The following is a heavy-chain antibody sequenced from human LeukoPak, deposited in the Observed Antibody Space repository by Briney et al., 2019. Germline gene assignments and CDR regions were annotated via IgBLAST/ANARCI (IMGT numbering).Heavy chain of an antibody. CDR3: ARVLRPRYYYDSSGYYKDAFDI. J-gene: IGHJ3*02. Sequence: ASVKVSCKASGYSFTNYGIGWLRQAPGQGLEWLGWISAYNGHTNYAQKLQGRATMTTDTSTSTAYMELRGLRSDDTAVYYCARVLRPRYYYDSSGYYKDAFDIWGQGTMVTVSS. CDR2: ISAYNGHT. CDR1: GYSFTNYG. D-gene: IGHD3-22*01. V-gene: IGHV1-18*01.